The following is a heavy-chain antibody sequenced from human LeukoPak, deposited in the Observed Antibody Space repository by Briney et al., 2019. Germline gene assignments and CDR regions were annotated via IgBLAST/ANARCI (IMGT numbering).Heavy chain of an antibody. V-gene: IGHV3-7*01. D-gene: IGHD4-17*01. CDR3: ARLRVTTGGDYYYYYMDV. Sequence: PGGSLRLSCAASGFTFSSYWMTWVRQAPGKGLEWVANIKQDGSEKYYVDSVKGRFTVSRDNAKNSLYLQMNSLRADDTGVYYCARLRVTTGGDYYYYYMDVWGKGTTVTVSS. CDR2: IKQDGSEK. CDR1: GFTFSSYW. J-gene: IGHJ6*03.